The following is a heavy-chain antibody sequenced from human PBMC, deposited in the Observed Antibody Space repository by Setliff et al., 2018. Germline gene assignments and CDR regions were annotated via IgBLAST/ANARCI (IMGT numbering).Heavy chain of an antibody. J-gene: IGHJ5*02. CDR3: AKYAYSGYDSHLWFDP. CDR1: GFTFSSYG. D-gene: IGHD5-12*01. CDR2: IWYNGSNK. V-gene: IGHV3-33*06. Sequence: SLRLSCAASGFTFSSYGMHWVRQAPGKGLEWVAVIWYNGSNKYYADSVKGRFTISRDNSKNTLYLQMNSLRAEDTAVYYCAKYAYSGYDSHLWFDPWGQGTLVTVSS.